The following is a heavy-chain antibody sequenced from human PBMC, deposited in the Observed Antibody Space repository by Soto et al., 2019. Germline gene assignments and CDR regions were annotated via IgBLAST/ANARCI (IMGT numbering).Heavy chain of an antibody. CDR3: ARDLAAADY. J-gene: IGHJ4*02. CDR1: GYTFTNYY. Sequence: QVQLVQSGAEVKKPGASVKVSCKASGYTFTNYYIHWVRQAPGQGLEWMGIINPTGGSTNYAQKFQGRVTLTMDTSTSTVYMALSSLRFEDTAVYYCARDLAAADYWGQGTLVTVSS. D-gene: IGHD6-13*01. CDR2: INPTGGST. V-gene: IGHV1-46*01.